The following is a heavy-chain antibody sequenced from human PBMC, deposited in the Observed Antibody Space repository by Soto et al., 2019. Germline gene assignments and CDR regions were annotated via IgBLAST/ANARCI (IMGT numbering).Heavy chain of an antibody. V-gene: IGHV1-2*02. D-gene: IGHD3-10*01. CDR1: GYTFTCYY. CDR2: INPNSGGT. J-gene: IGHJ4*02. Sequence: QVQLVQSGAEVKKPGASVKVSCKASGYTFTCYYMHWVRQAPGQGLEWMGWINPNSGGTNYAQKFEGRGTVPRDTSISPAYMELSRLRSDNTAVYYCAGGGSGTCLEGGPRWGQGTLVPVSS. CDR3: AGGGSGTCLEGGPR.